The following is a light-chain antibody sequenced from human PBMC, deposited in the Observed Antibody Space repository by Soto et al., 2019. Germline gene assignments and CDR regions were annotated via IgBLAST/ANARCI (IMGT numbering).Light chain of an antibody. CDR3: QQYNNWPRT. CDR2: DAS. Sequence: EIVMTQSPANLSLSPGERATLACRASQSVSRNLAWFQQKPGQAPRLLIYDASTRASGIPARFSGGASGTEFTLTISSLQSEDFAVYYCQQYNNWPRTFGQGTKVEIK. V-gene: IGKV3-15*01. J-gene: IGKJ1*01. CDR1: QSVSRN.